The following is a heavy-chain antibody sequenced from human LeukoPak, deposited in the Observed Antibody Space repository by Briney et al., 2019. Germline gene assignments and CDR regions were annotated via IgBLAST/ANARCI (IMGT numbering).Heavy chain of an antibody. CDR3: ARGIVVVAQLGYYYYYMDV. CDR1: GGSISSYY. Sequence: DPSETLSLTCTVSGGSISSYYWSWIRQPPGKGLEWIGYIYYSGSTNYNPSLKSRVTISVDTSKNQFSLKLSSVTAADTAVYYCARGIVVVAQLGYYYYYMDVWGKGTTVTISS. V-gene: IGHV4-59*08. CDR2: IYYSGST. D-gene: IGHD2-15*01. J-gene: IGHJ6*03.